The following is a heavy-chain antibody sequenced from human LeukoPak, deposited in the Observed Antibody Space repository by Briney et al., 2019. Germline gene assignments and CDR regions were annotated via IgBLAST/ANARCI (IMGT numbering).Heavy chain of an antibody. CDR2: INHSGST. V-gene: IGHV4-34*01. CDR1: GGSFSGYY. CDR3: ARDLAMTTGSLDY. J-gene: IGHJ4*02. Sequence: PSETLSPTCAVYGGSFSGYYWSWIRQPPGKGLEWIGEINHSGSTNYNPSLKSRVTISVDTSKNQFSLKLSSVTAADAAVYYCARDLAMTTGSLDYWGQGTLVTVSS. D-gene: IGHD4-17*01.